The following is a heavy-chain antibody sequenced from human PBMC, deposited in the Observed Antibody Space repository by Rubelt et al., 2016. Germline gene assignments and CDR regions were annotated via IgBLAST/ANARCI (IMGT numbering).Heavy chain of an antibody. D-gene: IGHD2/OR15-2a*01. CDR3: ARASTVLLHFDY. CDR1: GGSISSSSYY. J-gene: IGHJ4*02. V-gene: IGHV4-39*07. CDR2: IYYSGST. Sequence: QMQLQESGPGLVKPPETLSLTCTVSGGSISSSSYYWGWIRQPPGKGLEWIGSIYYSGSTYYNQSLKSRVTISVDTSKNQISLKLTSVTAADTAVYYCARASTVLLHFDYWGQGTLVTVSS.